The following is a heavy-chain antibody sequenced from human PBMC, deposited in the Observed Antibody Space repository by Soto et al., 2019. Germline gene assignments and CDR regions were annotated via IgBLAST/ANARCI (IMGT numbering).Heavy chain of an antibody. J-gene: IGHJ5*02. V-gene: IGHV3-21*01. Sequence: KAGGSLRLSCAASGFTFSSYSMNWVRQAPGKGLEWVSSISSSSSYIYYADSVKGRFTISRDNAKNSLYLQMNSLRAEDTAVYYCARELQYYYDSSGYFPWGQGTLVTVSS. CDR1: GFTFSSYS. D-gene: IGHD3-22*01. CDR3: ARELQYYYDSSGYFP. CDR2: ISSSSSYI.